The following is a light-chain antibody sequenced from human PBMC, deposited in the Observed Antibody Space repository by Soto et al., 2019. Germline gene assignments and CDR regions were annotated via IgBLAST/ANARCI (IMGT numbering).Light chain of an antibody. CDR1: QSVSSNY. J-gene: IGKJ1*01. Sequence: EIVLTQSPGTLSLSPEQRATLSCRASQSVSSNYLAWYQQKPGQAPRLLIYGASTRATGVPDRFSGSGSGTDFTLTISRLEPEDFAVYHCQQYGSLSWTFGQGTKVDIK. V-gene: IGKV3-20*01. CDR3: QQYGSLSWT. CDR2: GAS.